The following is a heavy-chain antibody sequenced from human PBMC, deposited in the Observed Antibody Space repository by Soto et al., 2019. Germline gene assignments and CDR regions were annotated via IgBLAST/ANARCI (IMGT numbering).Heavy chain of an antibody. D-gene: IGHD2-21*02. CDR3: GRRAREVTPAKGGWFDP. CDR2: IYYSGST. V-gene: IGHV4-39*02. Sequence: QLQLQESGPGLVKPSETLSLTCTVSGDSISSSSYYWGWIRQPPGKGLEWIGSIYYSGSTYYNPSLKSRVIIYAATSKNHFSLKLSSVTAADTAVYYCGRRAREVTPAKGGWFDPWGQGTLVTVSS. CDR1: GDSISSSSYY. J-gene: IGHJ5*02.